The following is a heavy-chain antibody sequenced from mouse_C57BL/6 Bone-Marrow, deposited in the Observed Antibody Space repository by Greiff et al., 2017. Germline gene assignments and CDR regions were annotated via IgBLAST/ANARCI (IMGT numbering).Heavy chain of an antibody. CDR3: ARWGWDWYFDV. CDR1: GYTFTSYW. Sequence: QVQLQQPGAELVRPGSSVKLSCKASGYTFTSYWMDWVKQRPGQGLEWIGNIYPSDSETHYNQKFKDKATLTVDKSSSTAYMQLSSLTSEDSAVYYCARWGWDWYFDVWGTGTTVTDSS. CDR2: IYPSDSET. J-gene: IGHJ1*03. V-gene: IGHV1-61*01. D-gene: IGHD3-3*01.